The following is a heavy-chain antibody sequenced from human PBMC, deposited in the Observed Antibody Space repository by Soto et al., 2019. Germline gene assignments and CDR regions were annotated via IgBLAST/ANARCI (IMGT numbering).Heavy chain of an antibody. J-gene: IGHJ6*02. CDR1: GFTLSTYS. CDR3: ARGFDLQYGMDV. Sequence: EVQLVESGGGLIQRGGSLRLSCAASGFTLSTYSLNWVRQAPRKGLEWLSYISGSSNTIYYADSVKGRFTISRDNAKNSLYLQMNSLRDEDTDVYFCARGFDLQYGMDVWGQGTTVTVSS. V-gene: IGHV3-48*02. CDR2: ISGSSNTI. D-gene: IGHD3-10*01.